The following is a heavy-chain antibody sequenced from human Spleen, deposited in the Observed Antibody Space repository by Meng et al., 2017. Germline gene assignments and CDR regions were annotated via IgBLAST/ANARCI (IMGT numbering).Heavy chain of an antibody. CDR2: IHPSGRT. D-gene: IGHD3-3*01. Sequence: QVKLQESGPGLVKPSGTLSLTLVVFVISVSSDNFWAWVRQPPGRGLEWXGEIHPSGRTNYNPSLKSRVAISVDKSKAQFSLTLNSLTAADTAIYYCARGGLTSSDWGQGTLVTVSS. CDR3: ARGGLTSSD. V-gene: IGHV4-4*02. CDR1: VISVSSDNF. J-gene: IGHJ4*02.